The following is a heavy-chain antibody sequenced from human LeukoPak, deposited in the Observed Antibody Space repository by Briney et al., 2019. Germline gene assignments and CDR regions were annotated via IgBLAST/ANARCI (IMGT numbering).Heavy chain of an antibody. J-gene: IGHJ6*03. V-gene: IGHV1-2*02. Sequence: ASVKVSCKASGYTFTGYYMHWVRQAPGQGLEWMGWINPNSGGTNYAQKFQGRVTMTRDTSISTAYMELRRLRSDDTAVYYCAALGVVPAAMMGGYYYYYMDVWGKGTTVTVSS. CDR2: INPNSGGT. CDR1: GYTFTGYY. D-gene: IGHD2-2*01. CDR3: AALGVVPAAMMGGYYYYYMDV.